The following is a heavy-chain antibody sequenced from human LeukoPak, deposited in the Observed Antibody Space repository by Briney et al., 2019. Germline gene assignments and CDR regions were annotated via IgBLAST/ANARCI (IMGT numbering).Heavy chain of an antibody. CDR3: AKDSYYYASGSYYGVDY. V-gene: IGHV3-30*02. J-gene: IGHJ4*02. CDR1: KFTFSSYE. CDR2: IRYDGNNK. D-gene: IGHD3-10*01. Sequence: GGSLRLSCAASKFTFSSYEMNWVRQAPGKGLEWVAFIRYDGNNKYYADSVKGRFTISRDNSKNTLYLQLNSLRAEDTAVYYCAKDSYYYASGSYYGVDYWGQGTLVTVSS.